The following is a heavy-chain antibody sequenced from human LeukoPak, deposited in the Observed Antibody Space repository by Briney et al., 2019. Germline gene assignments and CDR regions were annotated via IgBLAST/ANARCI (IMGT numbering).Heavy chain of an antibody. J-gene: IGHJ5*02. CDR1: GGSISSYY. CDR2: IYYSNT. D-gene: IGHD5-18*01. Sequence: SETLSLTCTVSGGSISSYYWSWIRQPPGKGLESIGYIYYSNTNYNPSLKSRVTISVDTSKNQFSLKLSSVTAADTAVYYCARDLSIGYSYGIWFDPWGQGTLVTVSS. V-gene: IGHV4-59*01. CDR3: ARDLSIGYSYGIWFDP.